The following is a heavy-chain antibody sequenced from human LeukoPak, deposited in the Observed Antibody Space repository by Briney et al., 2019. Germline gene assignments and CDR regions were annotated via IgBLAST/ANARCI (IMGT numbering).Heavy chain of an antibody. CDR1: GFTFSSYW. Sequence: GGSLRLSCAASGFTFSSYWMSWVRQAPGKGLEWVANIKQDGSEKYYVDSVKGRFTISRDNAKNSLYLQMNSLRAEDTAVYYCARAPFPYSSGWYDVYYFDYWGQGTLVTVSS. D-gene: IGHD6-19*01. CDR2: IKQDGSEK. CDR3: ARAPFPYSSGWYDVYYFDY. J-gene: IGHJ4*02. V-gene: IGHV3-7*01.